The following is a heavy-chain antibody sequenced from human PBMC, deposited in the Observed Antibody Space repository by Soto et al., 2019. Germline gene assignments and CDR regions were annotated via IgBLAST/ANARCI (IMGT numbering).Heavy chain of an antibody. CDR2: IYSGGST. Sequence: EVQLLESGGGLVQPGGSLRLSCAASGFTFSSYAMSWVRQAPGKGLEWVSVIYSGGSTYYADSVKGRFTISRDNSKNTLYLQMNSLRAEDTAVYYCARDPPYYYDSSGAPFDYWGQGTLVTVSS. J-gene: IGHJ4*02. D-gene: IGHD3-22*01. CDR1: GFTFSSYA. V-gene: IGHV3-23*03. CDR3: ARDPPYYYDSSGAPFDY.